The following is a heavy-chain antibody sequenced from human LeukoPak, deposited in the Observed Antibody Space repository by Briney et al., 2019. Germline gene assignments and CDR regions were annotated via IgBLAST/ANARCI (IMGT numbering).Heavy chain of an antibody. CDR2: IYTTGTA. Sequence: SETLSLTCIISGGSIGPYYWSWIRQAAGKGPEWIGRIYTTGTADYNPSLKGRVFLSVDTSKNQFSLKVTSVTAADTAVYYCARDHSSSSWMDSFEIWGPGTKVIVSS. CDR3: ARDHSSSSWMDSFEI. V-gene: IGHV4-4*07. CDR1: GGSIGPYY. D-gene: IGHD6-6*01. J-gene: IGHJ3*02.